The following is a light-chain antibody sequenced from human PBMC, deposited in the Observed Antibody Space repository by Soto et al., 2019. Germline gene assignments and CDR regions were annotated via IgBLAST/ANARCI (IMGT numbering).Light chain of an antibody. CDR2: DAS. CDR1: QSVGSS. Sequence: EIVLTQSPATLSLSPGERATLSCRASQSVGSSLTWYQQKPGQAPRLLIYDASNRATGIPAWFSGSGSGTAFTLTIGSLEPEDFAVYYCQQRTNWRLTFGGGTKVEIK. CDR3: QQRTNWRLT. V-gene: IGKV3-11*01. J-gene: IGKJ4*01.